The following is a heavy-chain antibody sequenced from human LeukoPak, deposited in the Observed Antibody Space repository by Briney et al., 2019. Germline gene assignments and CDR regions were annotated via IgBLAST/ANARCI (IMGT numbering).Heavy chain of an antibody. V-gene: IGHV3-66*04. CDR2: IYSGGGI. CDR1: GLTVSSY. D-gene: IGHD4-23*01. Sequence: PGGSLRLSCAASGLTVSSYMSWVRQAPGKGLEWVLVIYSGGGIYYADSVKGRFTISRDKSKNALYLQMNSLRAEDTAVYYCARPPYGGVDYWGQGTLVTVSS. J-gene: IGHJ4*02. CDR3: ARPPYGGVDY.